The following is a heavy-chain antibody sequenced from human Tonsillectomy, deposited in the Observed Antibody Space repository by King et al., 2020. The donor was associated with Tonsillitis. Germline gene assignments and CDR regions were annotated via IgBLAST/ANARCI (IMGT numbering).Heavy chain of an antibody. CDR2: IKSKTDGGTT. J-gene: IGHJ3*01. D-gene: IGHD2-2*01. CDR3: TVPTCSSTSCFSAFDF. CDR1: GFTFRNAW. Sequence: QLVQSGGGLVKPGGSLRLSCAASGFTFRNAWMNWVRQAPGKGLEWVGRIKSKTDGGTTDYAAPVKGRFTISRDDSKNTLYLQMNSLKTEDTAVYYCTVPTCSSTSCFSAFDFWGQGTLVTVSS. V-gene: IGHV3-15*07.